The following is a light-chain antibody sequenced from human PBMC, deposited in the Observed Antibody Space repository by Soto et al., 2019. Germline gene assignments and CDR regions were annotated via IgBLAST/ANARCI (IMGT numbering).Light chain of an antibody. CDR1: PSVSSY. CDR3: QQRSNWPWT. Sequence: EIVLTQSPATLSLSPGERATLSCRASPSVSSYLAWYQQKPGQAPRLLIYDASNRATGIPARFSGSGSGTDFTLTISSLEPGDFAVYYCQQRSNWPWTFGPGNKVEIK. CDR2: DAS. V-gene: IGKV3-11*01. J-gene: IGKJ1*01.